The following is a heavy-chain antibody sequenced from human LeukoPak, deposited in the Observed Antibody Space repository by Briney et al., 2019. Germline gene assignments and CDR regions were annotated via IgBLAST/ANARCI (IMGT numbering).Heavy chain of an antibody. D-gene: IGHD1-14*01. CDR1: GFMFSAYW. J-gene: IGHJ4*02. Sequence: SGGSLRLSCAASGFMFSAYWMHWVRQAPGKGLEWLADIRQDGDQTYYADSVKGRFTISRDNAKNSLYLQLNSLRAEDTAVYYCAKDLASTGALDLWGQGTLVTVSS. CDR3: AKDLASTGALDL. V-gene: IGHV3-7*01. CDR2: IRQDGDQT.